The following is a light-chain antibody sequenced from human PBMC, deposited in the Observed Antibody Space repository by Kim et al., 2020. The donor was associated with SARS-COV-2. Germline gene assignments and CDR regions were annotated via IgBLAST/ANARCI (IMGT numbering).Light chain of an antibody. CDR1: QSVLYNSNNKNY. CDR3: QQYFSTPFT. J-gene: IGKJ3*01. Sequence: DIVMTQSPDSLGVSLGERATINCKSSQSVLYNSNNKNYLAWYQQKPGQPPKLLIYWSSTRESGVPDRFSGSGSETDFTLTIHSLQTDDVAVYYCQQYFSTPFTFGPGTKWIS. V-gene: IGKV4-1*01. CDR2: WSS.